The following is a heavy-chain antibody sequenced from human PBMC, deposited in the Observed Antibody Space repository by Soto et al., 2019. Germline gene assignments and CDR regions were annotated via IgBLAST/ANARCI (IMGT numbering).Heavy chain of an antibody. Sequence: QVQLVQSGAEVKKPGSSVKVSCKASGGTFSSYAISWVRQAPGQGLEWMGGIIPIFGTANYAQKFQGRVTITADESTSTAYMELSSLRSEDTAVYYCARIEDIVVVPAGHYYYGMDVWGQGTTVTVSS. D-gene: IGHD2-2*01. J-gene: IGHJ6*02. CDR3: ARIEDIVVVPAGHYYYGMDV. CDR1: GGTFSSYA. CDR2: IIPIFGTA. V-gene: IGHV1-69*01.